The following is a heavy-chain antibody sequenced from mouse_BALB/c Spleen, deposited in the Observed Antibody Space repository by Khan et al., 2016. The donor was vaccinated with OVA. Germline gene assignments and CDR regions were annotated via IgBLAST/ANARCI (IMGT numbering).Heavy chain of an antibody. J-gene: IGHJ2*01. Sequence: EVQLQKSGPDLLKPSQSLSLTCTVTGYSITSGYSWHWVRQFPGHKLEWMGYIDYSGTTNYNPSLKSRISITREISKNQFFLQLNSVTTEDTATYYCVRWDYWGQGTTLTVSS. V-gene: IGHV3-1*02. CDR3: VRWDY. CDR2: IDYSGTT. CDR1: GYSITSGYS.